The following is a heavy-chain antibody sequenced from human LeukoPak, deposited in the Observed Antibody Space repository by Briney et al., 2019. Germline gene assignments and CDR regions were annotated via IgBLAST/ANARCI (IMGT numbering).Heavy chain of an antibody. CDR2: IYPGDSDT. CDR1: GYSFTSYW. V-gene: IGHV5-51*01. Sequence: GKSLKISCKGSGYSFTSYWIGWVRQMPGKGLEWMGIIYPGDSDTRYSPSFQGQVTISADKSISTAYLQWSSLKPSDTAMYSGGTPAAFKEVDFWARGPLVTVSS. CDR3: GTPAAFKEVDF. J-gene: IGHJ4*02.